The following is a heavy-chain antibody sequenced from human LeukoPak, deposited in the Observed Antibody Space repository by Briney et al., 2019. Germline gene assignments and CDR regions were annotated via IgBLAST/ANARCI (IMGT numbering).Heavy chain of an antibody. CDR2: IRSKAYGGTT. Sequence: GGSLRLSCTASGFTFGDYAMSWVRQAPGKGLEWVGFIRSKAYGGTTEYAASVKGRFTISRDDSKSIAYLQMNSLKTEDTAVYYCTRDPVFGVVIAANNYYYYGMDVWGQGTTVTVPS. CDR3: TRDPVFGVVIAANNYYYYGMDV. CDR1: GFTFGDYA. V-gene: IGHV3-49*04. J-gene: IGHJ6*02. D-gene: IGHD3-3*01.